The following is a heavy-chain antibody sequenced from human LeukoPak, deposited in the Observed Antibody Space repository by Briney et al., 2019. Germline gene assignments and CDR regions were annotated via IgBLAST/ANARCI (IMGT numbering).Heavy chain of an antibody. J-gene: IGHJ4*02. CDR2: ISGSGGST. CDR1: GFTFSSYA. V-gene: IGHV3-23*01. D-gene: IGHD3-22*01. Sequence: PGGSLRLSCAASGFTFSSYAMSWVRQAPGKGLEWVSAISGSGGSTYYADSVKGRFTISRDNSKNTLYLQMNSLRAEDTAVYYCAKDRNYYDSSGYGPGWGQGTLVTVSS. CDR3: AKDRNYYDSSGYGPG.